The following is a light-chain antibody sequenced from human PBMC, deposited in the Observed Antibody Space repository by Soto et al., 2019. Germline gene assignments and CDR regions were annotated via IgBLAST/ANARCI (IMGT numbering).Light chain of an antibody. Sequence: EIVLTQSPGTLSLSLVERVTLSCRASQSVSSNYLAWYQQRPGQAPRLLIHGVSSRATGIPDRFTGSGSGRDFTLTISRLEPEDSAVYYCQQYGRSPYSCGQGTKLEIK. CDR2: GVS. CDR3: QQYGRSPYS. V-gene: IGKV3-20*01. J-gene: IGKJ2*01. CDR1: QSVSSNY.